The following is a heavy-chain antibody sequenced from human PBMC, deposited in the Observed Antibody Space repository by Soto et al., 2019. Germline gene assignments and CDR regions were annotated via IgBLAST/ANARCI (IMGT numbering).Heavy chain of an antibody. CDR3: ARERSYYDSSGYSPGFDY. D-gene: IGHD3-22*01. J-gene: IGHJ4*02. Sequence: GGSLRLSCAASGFTFSSYAMHWVRQAPGKGLEWVAVISYDRSNKYYADTVKGRFTISRDNSKNTLYLQMNSLRADDTALYYCARERSYYDSSGYSPGFDYWGQGT. CDR1: GFTFSSYA. CDR2: ISYDRSNK. V-gene: IGHV3-30-3*01.